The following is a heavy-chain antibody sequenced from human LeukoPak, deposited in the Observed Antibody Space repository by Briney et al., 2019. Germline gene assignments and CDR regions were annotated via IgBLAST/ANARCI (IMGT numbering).Heavy chain of an antibody. CDR3: ARDPRVETIVSTQQGWFDP. Sequence: ASVKVSCKASGYTFTGYYMHWVRQAPGQGLEWMGWINPNSGGTNYAQKFQGRVTMTRDMSISTAYMELSRLRSDDTAVYYCARDPRVETIVSTQQGWFDPWGQGTLVTVSS. CDR1: GYTFTGYY. D-gene: IGHD2/OR15-2a*01. V-gene: IGHV1-2*02. CDR2: INPNSGGT. J-gene: IGHJ5*02.